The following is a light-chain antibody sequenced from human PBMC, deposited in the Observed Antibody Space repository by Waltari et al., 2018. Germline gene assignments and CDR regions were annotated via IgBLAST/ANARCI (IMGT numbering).Light chain of an antibody. CDR1: TGAVTSGHY. J-gene: IGLJ3*02. CDR3: LLSYSGARV. V-gene: IGLV7-46*01. CDR2: ATN. Sequence: QAVVTQEPSLTVSPGGTVTLTCGSSTGAVTSGHYPYWFQQKPGQAPKTLIYATNNKHPWTPDRFSGSLLEGKAALTLSGAQPEDEAEYYCLLSYSGARVFGGGAKLTVL.